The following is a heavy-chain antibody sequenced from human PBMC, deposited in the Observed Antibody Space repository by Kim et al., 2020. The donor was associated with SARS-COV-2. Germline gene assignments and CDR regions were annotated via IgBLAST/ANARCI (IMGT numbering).Heavy chain of an antibody. V-gene: IGHV3-23*01. CDR3: ANLNSDIVVVPAATPDY. D-gene: IGHD2-2*01. J-gene: IGHJ4*02. Sequence: KGRFTISRANSKNTLYLQLNSLKPEDTAVYYCANLNSDIVVVPAATPDYWGQGTLVTVSS.